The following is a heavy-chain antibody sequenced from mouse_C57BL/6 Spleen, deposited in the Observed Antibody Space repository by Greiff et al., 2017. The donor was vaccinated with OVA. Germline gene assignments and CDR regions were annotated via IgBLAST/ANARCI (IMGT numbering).Heavy chain of an antibody. J-gene: IGHJ1*03. CDR3: ARSLYEYDWYFDV. CDR1: GFTFSDYY. CDR2: ISNGGGST. Sequence: EVHLVESGGGLVQPGGSLKLSCAASGFTFSDYYMYWVRQTPEKRLEWVAYISNGGGSTYYPDTVKGRFTISRDNAKNTLYLQMSRLKSEDTAMYYCARSLYEYDWYFDVWGTGTTVTVSS. D-gene: IGHD2-4*01. V-gene: IGHV5-12*01.